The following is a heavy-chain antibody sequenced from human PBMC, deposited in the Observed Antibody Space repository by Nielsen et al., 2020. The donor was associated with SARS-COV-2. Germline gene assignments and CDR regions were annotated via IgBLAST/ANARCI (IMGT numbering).Heavy chain of an antibody. J-gene: IGHJ4*02. CDR3: TTDAVVGAAFDY. CDR2: IKSKTDGGTT. V-gene: IGHV3-15*01. Sequence: GESLKISCAASGFTFSSYEMNWVRQAPGKGLEWVGRIKSKTDGGTTDYAAPVKGRFTISRDDSKNTLYLQMNSLKTEDTAVYYCTTDAVVGAAFDYWGQGTLVTVSS. D-gene: IGHD1-26*01. CDR1: GFTFSSYE.